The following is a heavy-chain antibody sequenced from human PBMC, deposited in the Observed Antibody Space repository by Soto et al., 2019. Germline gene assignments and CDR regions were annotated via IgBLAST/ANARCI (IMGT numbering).Heavy chain of an antibody. CDR2: INAANGNT. D-gene: IGHD6-13*01. J-gene: IGHJ6*04. V-gene: IGHV1-3*01. Sequence: ASVKVSCKASGYIFSTYTMHWVRQAPGQRLEWMGWINAANGNTKYSQNFQGRVTISRDTSASTAYLELSSLRSEDTAVYYCARDQGAIAAAGTRYYGMDVWGKGTTVTVSS. CDR1: GYIFSTYT. CDR3: ARDQGAIAAAGTRYYGMDV.